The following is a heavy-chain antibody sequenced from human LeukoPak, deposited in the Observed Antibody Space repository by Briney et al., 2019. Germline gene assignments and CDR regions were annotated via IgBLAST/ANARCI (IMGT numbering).Heavy chain of an antibody. V-gene: IGHV3-23*03. Sequence: SGGSLRLSCAASGFTFSSYAVSWVRQAPGKGLEWVSVIYGGGTTYYADSVKGRFTISRDNSKNTLYLQMNSLRAEDTAVYYCARLSSGWYGGFDYWGQGTLVTVSS. CDR3: ARLSSGWYGGFDY. J-gene: IGHJ4*02. CDR1: GFTFSSYA. CDR2: IYGGGTT. D-gene: IGHD6-19*01.